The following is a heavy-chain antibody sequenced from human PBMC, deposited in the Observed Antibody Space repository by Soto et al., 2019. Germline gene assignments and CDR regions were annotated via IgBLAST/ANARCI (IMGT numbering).Heavy chain of an antibody. D-gene: IGHD2-21*02. J-gene: IGHJ6*02. V-gene: IGHV2-5*02. CDR1: GFSLNTGGLG. Sequence: SGPTLVNPTQTLTLTCSVSGFSLNTGGLGVGWIRQPPGKALEWLALIYWDDDQRYSPSLRNRLSISKDNSNNLVVFTMTNMDPMDTATYYCIHSRCGGDCLRSYSSHYYYGLDVWGQGTTVTVSS. CDR3: IHSRCGGDCLRSYSSHYYYGLDV. CDR2: IYWDDDQ.